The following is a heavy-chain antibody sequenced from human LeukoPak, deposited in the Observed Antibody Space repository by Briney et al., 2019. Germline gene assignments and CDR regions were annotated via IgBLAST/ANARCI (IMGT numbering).Heavy chain of an antibody. CDR3: ARSNYDILTGYYLDFDY. V-gene: IGHV4-61*02. Sequence: SQTLSLTCTVSGGSISSGSYYWSWIRQPAGKGLEWLGRIYTSGSTNYNPSLKSRVTISVDTSKNQFSLKLSSVTAADTAVYYCARSNYDILTGYYLDFDYWGQGTLVTVSS. J-gene: IGHJ4*02. D-gene: IGHD3-9*01. CDR2: IYTSGST. CDR1: GGSISSGSYY.